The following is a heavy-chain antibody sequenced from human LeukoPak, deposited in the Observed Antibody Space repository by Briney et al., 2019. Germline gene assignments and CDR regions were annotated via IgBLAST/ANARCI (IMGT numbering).Heavy chain of an antibody. D-gene: IGHD5-12*01. Sequence: GGSLRLSCAASGFTFSSYAMHWVRQAPGKGLEWVAVISYDGSNKYYADSVKGRFIISRDNSKNTLYLQMNSLRAEDTAVYYCARDLGPQVATIRPFNGYYYGMDVWGQGTTVTVSS. V-gene: IGHV3-30-3*01. J-gene: IGHJ6*02. CDR3: ARDLGPQVATIRPFNGYYYGMDV. CDR2: ISYDGSNK. CDR1: GFTFSSYA.